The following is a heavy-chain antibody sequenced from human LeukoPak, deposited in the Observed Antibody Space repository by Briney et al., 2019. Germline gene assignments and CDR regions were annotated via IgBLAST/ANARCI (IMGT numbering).Heavy chain of an antibody. V-gene: IGHV3-48*03. CDR2: ISSGGSLI. J-gene: IGHJ6*03. D-gene: IGHD2-8*01. CDR1: GFTFSNYE. Sequence: GGSLRLSCAASGFTFSNYEMNWVRQAPGRGLEWVSYISSGGSLIYYADSVKGRFTISRDNSKNTLYLQMNSLRAEDTAVYYCAKCMAGYYYYYYMDVWGKGTTVTVSS. CDR3: AKCMAGYYYYYYMDV.